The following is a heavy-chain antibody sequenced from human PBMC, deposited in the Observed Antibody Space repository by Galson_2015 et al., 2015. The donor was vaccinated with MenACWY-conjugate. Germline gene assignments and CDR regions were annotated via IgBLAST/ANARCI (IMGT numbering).Heavy chain of an antibody. CDR2: IKQDGSDK. V-gene: IGHV3-7*03. Sequence: SLRLSCAASGFTFSSNWMTWVRQAPGKGLEWVANIKQDGSDKYYVDSVRGRFTISRDNAKNSLYLQMNSLRAEDTAVYYCAREVAGNYFDYWGQGTAVTVSS. J-gene: IGHJ4*02. CDR1: GFTFSSNW. CDR3: AREVAGNYFDY. D-gene: IGHD6-19*01.